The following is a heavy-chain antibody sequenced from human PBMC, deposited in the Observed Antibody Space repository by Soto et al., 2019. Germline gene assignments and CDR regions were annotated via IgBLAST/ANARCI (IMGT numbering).Heavy chain of an antibody. CDR1: GFTFSSYG. J-gene: IGHJ6*02. V-gene: IGHV3-30*18. D-gene: IGHD5-18*01. Sequence: GGSLRLSCAASGFTFSSYGMHWVRQAPGKGLEWVAVLSYDGSNKYYADSVKGRFTISRYKSKNTLYLQMNSMRAEDTAVYDCAKHVPAKLWIQLRQYYYYYGLDVWGQGTPVTVSS. CDR2: LSYDGSNK. CDR3: AKHVPAKLWIQLRQYYYYYGLDV.